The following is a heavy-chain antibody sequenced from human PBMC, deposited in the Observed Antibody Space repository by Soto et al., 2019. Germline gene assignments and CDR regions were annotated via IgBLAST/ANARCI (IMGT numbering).Heavy chain of an antibody. CDR3: ARHAGEDIRFDP. CDR1: GGSISSSSYY. V-gene: IGHV4-39*01. Sequence: QLQLQESGPGLVKPSETLSLTCTVSGGSISSSSYYWGWIRQPPGKGREWIGSIYYSGSTYYNPSLKSRVTISVDTSKNQFSLKLSSVTAADTAVYYCARHAGEDIRFDPWGQGTLVTVSS. J-gene: IGHJ5*02. CDR2: IYYSGST.